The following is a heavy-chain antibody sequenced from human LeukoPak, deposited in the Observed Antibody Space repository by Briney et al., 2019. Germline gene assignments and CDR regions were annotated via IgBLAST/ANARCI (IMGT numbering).Heavy chain of an antibody. J-gene: IGHJ6*02. D-gene: IGHD3-3*01. CDR3: ARASLPPNYDFWSGYFSYYYYYGMDV. Sequence: GSLRLSCAASGFTFSNAWMNWVRQAPGKGLEWIGEIYHSGSTNYNPSLKSRVTISVDKSKNQFSLKLSSVTAADTAVYYCARASLPPNYDFWSGYFSYYYYYGMDVWGQGTTVTVSS. CDR1: GFTFSNAW. V-gene: IGHV4-4*02. CDR2: IYHSGST.